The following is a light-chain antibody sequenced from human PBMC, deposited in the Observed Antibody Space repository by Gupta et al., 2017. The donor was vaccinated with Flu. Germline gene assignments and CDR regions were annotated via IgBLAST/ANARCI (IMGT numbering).Light chain of an antibody. CDR3: QVLEGESDNPGL. V-gene: IGLV3-21*02. CDR1: NVGRKS. Sequence: SSMLTQPPSVSVAPGQTARITCWGNNVGRKSVHWYQPKPGQAPGVVVFDDNDRPSGSPERFSGSKSGTTATLTISRVEAGEEADYYCQVLEGESDNPGLFGGGTKLTVL. CDR2: DDN. J-gene: IGLJ2*01.